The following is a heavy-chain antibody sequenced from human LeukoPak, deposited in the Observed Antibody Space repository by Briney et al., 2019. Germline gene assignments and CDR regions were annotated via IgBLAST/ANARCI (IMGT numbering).Heavy chain of an antibody. J-gene: IGHJ6*03. CDR3: ARTTGCSSTSCYAGDNYYYYMDV. D-gene: IGHD2-2*01. V-gene: IGHV5-51*01. Sequence: GESLKISCKGSGYIFTSYWIGWVRQLPGKGLEWMGIIYPGDSDTRYSPSFQGQVTISADKSISTAYLQWSSLKASDTAMYYCARTTGCSSTSCYAGDNYYYYMDVWGKGTTVTVSS. CDR2: IYPGDSDT. CDR1: GYIFTSYW.